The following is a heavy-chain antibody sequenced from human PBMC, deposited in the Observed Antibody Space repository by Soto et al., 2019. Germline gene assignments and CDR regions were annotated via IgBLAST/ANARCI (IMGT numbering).Heavy chain of an antibody. Sequence: PGGSLRLSCAASGFTFSSYEMNWVRQAPGKGLEWVSYISSSGSTIYYADSVKGRFTISRDNAKNSLYLQMNSLRAEDTAVYYCARESWRNWFDPWGQGTLVTVSS. CDR2: ISSSGSTI. J-gene: IGHJ5*02. V-gene: IGHV3-48*03. D-gene: IGHD3-3*01. CDR1: GFTFSSYE. CDR3: ARESWRNWFDP.